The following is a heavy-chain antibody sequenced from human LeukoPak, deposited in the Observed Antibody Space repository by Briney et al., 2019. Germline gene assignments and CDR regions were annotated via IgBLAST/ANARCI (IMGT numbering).Heavy chain of an antibody. Sequence: SGHALVKPTQTLTLTCTFSGFSLRTSGMCVSWIRQPPGKALEWLARIDWDDDKYYSTSLKTRLTISKDPSKNQVVLTMTNMDPVDTATYYCARILSGYSFLHFDYWGQGTLVTVSS. CDR1: GFSLRTSGMC. D-gene: IGHD5-18*01. V-gene: IGHV2-70*11. CDR2: IDWDDDK. CDR3: ARILSGYSFLHFDY. J-gene: IGHJ4*02.